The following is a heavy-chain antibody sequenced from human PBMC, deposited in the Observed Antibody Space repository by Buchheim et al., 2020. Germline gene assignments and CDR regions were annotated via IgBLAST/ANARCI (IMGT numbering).Heavy chain of an antibody. V-gene: IGHV3-7*01. Sequence: EVQLVESGGGLVQPGGSLRLSCAASGFTFSSYWISWVRQAPGKGLEWVANIKEDGSEKYYVDSVKGRFTISRDNAKSSLYVQMNSLGAEDTAVYYCARGRGWLQFDYWGQGTL. J-gene: IGHJ4*02. CDR2: IKEDGSEK. CDR3: ARGRGWLQFDY. CDR1: GFTFSSYW. D-gene: IGHD6-19*01.